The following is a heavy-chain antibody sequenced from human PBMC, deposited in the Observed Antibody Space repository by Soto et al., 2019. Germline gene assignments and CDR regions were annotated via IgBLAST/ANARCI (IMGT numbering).Heavy chain of an antibody. CDR3: ARLYCSGGSCSSNWLDP. J-gene: IGHJ5*02. CDR2: IYHSGST. D-gene: IGHD2-15*01. V-gene: IGHV4-4*02. CDR1: GGSISSSNW. Sequence: SETLSLTCAVSGGSISSSNWWSWVRQPPGKGLEWIGEIYHSGSTNYNPSLKSRVTISVDKSKNQYSLKLSSVTAADTAVYYCARLYCSGGSCSSNWLDPWGQGTMVTVYS.